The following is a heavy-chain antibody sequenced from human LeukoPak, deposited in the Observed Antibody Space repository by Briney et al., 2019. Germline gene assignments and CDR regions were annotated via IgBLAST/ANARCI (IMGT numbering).Heavy chain of an antibody. CDR1: GGSISSGSYY. CDR2: IYTSGST. Sequence: PSETLSLTCTVSGGSISSGSYYWSWIRQPAGKGLEWIGRIYTSGSTNYNPSLKSRVTISVDTSKNQFSLRLRSVTAADTAVYYCARSISLSRIDYWGQGTLVTVSS. J-gene: IGHJ4*02. V-gene: IGHV4-61*02. CDR3: ARSISLSRIDY. D-gene: IGHD6-13*01.